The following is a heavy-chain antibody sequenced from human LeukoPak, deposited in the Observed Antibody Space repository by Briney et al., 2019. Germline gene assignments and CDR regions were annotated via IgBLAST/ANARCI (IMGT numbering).Heavy chain of an antibody. CDR2: IKSDGSYI. Sequence: QPGGSLRLSCAASGFTFSNSRMHWVRQGPGKGPVWVSRIKSDGSYITYADSVKGRFIISRDNAENTLYLQMNSLRVDDTAVYYCATGDSGWYNYWGQGTLVTVSA. CDR3: ATGDSGWYNY. D-gene: IGHD6-19*01. J-gene: IGHJ4*02. CDR1: GFTFSNSR. V-gene: IGHV3-74*03.